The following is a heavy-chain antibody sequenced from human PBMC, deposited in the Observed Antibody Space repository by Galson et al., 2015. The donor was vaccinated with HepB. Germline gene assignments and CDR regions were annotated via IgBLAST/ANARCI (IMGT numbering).Heavy chain of an antibody. V-gene: IGHV4-39*07. D-gene: IGHD1-20*01. Sequence: ETLSLTCTVSGGSISSSSYYWGWIRQPPGKGLEWIGSIYYSGSTYYNPSLKSRVTISVDTSKNQFSLKLSSVTAADTAVYYCAKRRYNWNVDYWGQGTLVTVSS. CDR2: IYYSGST. J-gene: IGHJ4*02. CDR1: GGSISSSSYY. CDR3: AKRRYNWNVDY.